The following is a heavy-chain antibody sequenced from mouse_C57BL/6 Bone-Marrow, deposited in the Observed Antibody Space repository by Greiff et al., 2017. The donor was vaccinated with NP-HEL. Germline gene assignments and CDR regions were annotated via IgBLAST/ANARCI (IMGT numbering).Heavy chain of an antibody. CDR1: GFTFSSYA. Sequence: EVKLMASGGGLVKPGGSLKLSCAASGFTFSSYAMSWVRQTPEKRLEWVATISDGGSYTYYPDNVKGRFTISRDNAKNNLYLQMSHLKSEDTAMYYCARDRPTIVTYFDYWGQGTTLTVSS. D-gene: IGHD2-5*01. J-gene: IGHJ2*01. V-gene: IGHV5-4*01. CDR3: ARDRPTIVTYFDY. CDR2: ISDGGSYT.